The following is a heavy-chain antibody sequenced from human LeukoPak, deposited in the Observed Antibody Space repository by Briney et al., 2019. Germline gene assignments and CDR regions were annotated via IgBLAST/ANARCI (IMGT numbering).Heavy chain of an antibody. Sequence: GTSLRLSCVASGFTFSTYATHWVRQAPGKGLEWVAVVSKDGNTKYYADSVKGRFTISRDNSKNTVYLQMNSLRTEDTSVYYCARGIQPPKYYGSGSDTFDIWGQGTMVTVSS. CDR3: ARGIQPPKYYGSGSDTFDI. CDR2: VSKDGNTK. J-gene: IGHJ3*02. CDR1: GFTFSTYA. D-gene: IGHD3-10*01. V-gene: IGHV3-30*04.